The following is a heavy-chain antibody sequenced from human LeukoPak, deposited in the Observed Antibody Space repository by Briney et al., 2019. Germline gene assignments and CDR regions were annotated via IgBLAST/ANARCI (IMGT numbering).Heavy chain of an antibody. Sequence: PGGSLRLSCAASGFTFSSYWMSRVRQAPGKGLEWVANIKQDGSEKYYVDSVKGRFTISRDNAKNSLYLQMNSLRAEDTAVYYCARGSYGDYVRIDSWGQGTLVTVSS. J-gene: IGHJ4*02. CDR3: ARGSYGDYVRIDS. D-gene: IGHD4-17*01. CDR2: IKQDGSEK. CDR1: GFTFSSYW. V-gene: IGHV3-7*01.